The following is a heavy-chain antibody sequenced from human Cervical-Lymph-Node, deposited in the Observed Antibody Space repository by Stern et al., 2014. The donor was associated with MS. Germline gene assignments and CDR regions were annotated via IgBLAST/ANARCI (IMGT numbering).Heavy chain of an antibody. V-gene: IGHV1-3*01. D-gene: IGHD4-23*01. CDR3: ARAAVGLDR. CDR2: INPSNGNA. J-gene: IGHJ5*02. Sequence: QMQLVQSGAEVKKPGASVKVSCEASGYIFTSYGLHWVRQAPGQGLEWMGWINPSNGNAGYSEKFQGRVTITTDTSANTLYMELSGLRSEDTAVYYCARAAVGLDRWGQGTLVTVLS. CDR1: GYIFTSYG.